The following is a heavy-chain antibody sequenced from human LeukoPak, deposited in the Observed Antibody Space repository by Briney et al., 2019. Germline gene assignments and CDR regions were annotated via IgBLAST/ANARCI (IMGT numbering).Heavy chain of an antibody. V-gene: IGHV3-48*02. CDR3: ARNPAGIGDY. CDR1: GFTFSTYN. CDR2: ISSGSRII. J-gene: IGHJ4*02. Sequence: PGGSLRPSCAASGFTFSTYNMNWVRQAPGKGLEWVSFISSGSRIIYYSDSVKGRFTVSRDNAKNSLYLQMNSLRDEDTAVYYCARNPAGIGDYWGQGTLVTVSS. D-gene: IGHD1-26*01.